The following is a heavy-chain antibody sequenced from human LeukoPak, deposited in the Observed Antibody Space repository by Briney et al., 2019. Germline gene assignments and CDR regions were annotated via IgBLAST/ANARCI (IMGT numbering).Heavy chain of an antibody. J-gene: IGHJ3*02. CDR1: GFTFSAYG. CDR2: MGVSGDNV. V-gene: IGHV3-23*01. CDR3: AKDPNGDYVGAFDT. Sequence: GGSLRLSCAASGFTFSAYGVTWVRQAPGKGLEWVSSMGVSGDNVHYADSVKGRFAISRDNSKNTLYLQMNSLRAEDAAVYYCAKDPNGDYVGAFDTWGQGTMVIVSS. D-gene: IGHD4-17*01.